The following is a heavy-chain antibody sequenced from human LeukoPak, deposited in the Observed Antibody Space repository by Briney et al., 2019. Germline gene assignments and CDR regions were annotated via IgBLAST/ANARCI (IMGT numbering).Heavy chain of an antibody. D-gene: IGHD2-21*02. V-gene: IGHV5-51*01. J-gene: IGHJ6*02. CDR2: IYPGDSDT. Sequence: GESLKISCQGSGYTFTSYWIGWVRQMPGKGLEWMGIIYPGDSDTRYSPSFQGQVTISADKSISTAYLHWSSLKASDTAMYYCARTAYCGGDCYQLFYYYGMDVWGQGTTVTVSS. CDR3: ARTAYCGGDCYQLFYYYGMDV. CDR1: GYTFTSYW.